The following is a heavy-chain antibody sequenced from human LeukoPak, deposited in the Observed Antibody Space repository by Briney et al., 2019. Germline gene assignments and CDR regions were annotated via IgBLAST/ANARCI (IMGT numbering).Heavy chain of an antibody. CDR3: ARMVGIGYCSGGSCFSYYMDV. CDR1: GGSISSYY. D-gene: IGHD2-15*01. CDR2: MSYSGST. Sequence: PSETLSLTCTVSGGSISSYYWSWIRQPPGKGLEWIGYMSYSGSTNYNPSLKRRVTISVDTSKNQFSLKLSSVTAADTAVYYCARMVGIGYCSGGSCFSYYMDVWGKGTTVTISS. J-gene: IGHJ6*03. V-gene: IGHV4-59*01.